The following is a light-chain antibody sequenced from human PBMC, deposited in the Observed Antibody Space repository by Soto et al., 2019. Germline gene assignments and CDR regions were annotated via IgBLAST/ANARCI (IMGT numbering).Light chain of an antibody. V-gene: IGKV1-13*02. CDR2: DAS. CDR1: QGISGA. J-gene: IGKJ1*01. CDR3: QQFNSYPRT. Sequence: AIQLTQSPSSLSASVGDRVTITCRARQGISGALAWYQQKPVKAPKLLIYDASSLESGAPSRFSGSGSGRDFALTISSLQPEDFATYYCQQFNSYPRTFGQGTKVEIK.